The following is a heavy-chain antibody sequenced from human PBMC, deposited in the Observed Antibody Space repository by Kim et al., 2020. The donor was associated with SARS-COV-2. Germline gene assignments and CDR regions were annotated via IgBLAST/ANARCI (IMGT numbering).Heavy chain of an antibody. V-gene: IGHV3-23*01. CDR3: AKDGAYYDILTGY. Sequence: YADSVKGRFTISRDNSKNTLYLQMNSLRAEDTAVYHCAKDGAYYDILTGYWGQGTLVTVSS. D-gene: IGHD3-9*01. J-gene: IGHJ4*02.